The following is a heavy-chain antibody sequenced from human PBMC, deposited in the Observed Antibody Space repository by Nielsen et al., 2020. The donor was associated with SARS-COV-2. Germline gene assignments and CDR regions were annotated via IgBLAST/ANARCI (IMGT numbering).Heavy chain of an antibody. CDR3: ARGLIAVAGPYYFDY. V-gene: IGHV1-18*01. CDR2: ISGHNVNT. J-gene: IGHJ4*02. D-gene: IGHD6-19*01. CDR1: GYTFTSYG. Sequence: ASVKVSCKASGYTFTSYGISWVRQAPGQGLEWMGWISGHNVNTNYAQKLQDRVTMTTDTSTSTVYMELTSDDTAVYYCARGLIAVAGPYYFDYWGQGTLVTVSA.